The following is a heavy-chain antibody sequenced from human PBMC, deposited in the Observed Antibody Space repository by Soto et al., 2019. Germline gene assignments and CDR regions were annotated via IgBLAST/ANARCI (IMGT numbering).Heavy chain of an antibody. J-gene: IGHJ6*02. V-gene: IGHV4-34*01. Sequence: SETLSLTCAVYGGSFSGYYWSWIRQPPGKGLEWIGEINHSGSTNYNPSLKSRVTVSVDTSKNQFSLKLSSVTAADTAVYYCARSLAPYCSGGSCYHYYYYGMDVWGQGTTVTVSS. D-gene: IGHD2-15*01. CDR3: ARSLAPYCSGGSCYHYYYYGMDV. CDR1: GGSFSGYY. CDR2: INHSGST.